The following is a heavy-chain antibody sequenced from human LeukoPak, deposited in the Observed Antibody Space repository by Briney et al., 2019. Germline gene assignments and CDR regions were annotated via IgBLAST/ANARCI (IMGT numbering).Heavy chain of an antibody. CDR3: ARDWGRDGYNYWYFDY. CDR2: INHSGST. CDR1: GGSFSGYY. J-gene: IGHJ4*02. D-gene: IGHD5-24*01. V-gene: IGHV4-34*01. Sequence: SETLSLTCAVYGGSFSGYYWSWIRQPPGKGLEWIGEINHSGSTSYNPSLKSRVTISVDTSKNQFSLKLSSVTAADTAVYYCARDWGRDGYNYWYFDYWGQGTLVTVSS.